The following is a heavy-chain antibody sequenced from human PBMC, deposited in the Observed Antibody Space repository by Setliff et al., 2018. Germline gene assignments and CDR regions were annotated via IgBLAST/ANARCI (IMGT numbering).Heavy chain of an antibody. Sequence: ASEKVSCKTSGDAFVSYYVHWVRQAPGQGLEWMGLIKPGIDTATYAQKFQGRVTMTRDTSAKIVFMELNGLRSDDTAVYYCARDVTGTYNGRLEYWGLGTLVTVSS. CDR2: IKPGIDTA. D-gene: IGHD1-1*01. J-gene: IGHJ4*02. CDR3: ARDVTGTYNGRLEY. V-gene: IGHV1-46*01. CDR1: GDAFVSYY.